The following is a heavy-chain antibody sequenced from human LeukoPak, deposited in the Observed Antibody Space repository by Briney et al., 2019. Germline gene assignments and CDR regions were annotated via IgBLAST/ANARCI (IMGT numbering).Heavy chain of an antibody. CDR1: GGPIFSYY. Sequence: SETLSLTCTVSGGPIFSYYWSWIRQTAGKGLEWIGRLYPGVGTDYNPSLKSRVTMSVDTSKKQFALKLSAVTAADTAVYYCARLKFYDSTGYSPGHYMGVWGKGTTVTVSS. J-gene: IGHJ6*03. CDR3: ARLKFYDSTGYSPGHYMGV. D-gene: IGHD3-22*01. V-gene: IGHV4-4*07. CDR2: LYPGVGT.